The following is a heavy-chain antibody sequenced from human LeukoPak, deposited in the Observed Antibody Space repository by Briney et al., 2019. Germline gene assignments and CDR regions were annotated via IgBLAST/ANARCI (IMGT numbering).Heavy chain of an antibody. D-gene: IGHD4-11*01. CDR2: IIPIFGTA. CDR1: GGTFSSYA. J-gene: IGHJ4*02. V-gene: IGHV1-69*05. Sequence: ASVKVSCKASGGTFSSYAISWVRQAPGQGLEWMGGIIPIFGTANYAQKFQGRVTITTDESTSTAYMELSSLRSEDTAVYYCARDLVDSEDYSNYGKKGGFDYWGQGTLVTVSS. CDR3: ARDLVDSEDYSNYGKKGGFDY.